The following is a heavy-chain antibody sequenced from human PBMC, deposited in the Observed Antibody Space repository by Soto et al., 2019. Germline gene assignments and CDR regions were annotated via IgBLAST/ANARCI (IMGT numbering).Heavy chain of an antibody. J-gene: IGHJ6*02. Sequence: PLETLSLTWTVSGDSISSYYWSWIRQPAGKGLEWIGRIYSSGSTNYKLPLKSRVTMSVDTSKNQFSLRLSSVTAADTAVYYCARDSSGGLGMDVWGQGTTVTVSS. CDR1: GDSISSYY. CDR2: IYSSGST. CDR3: ARDSSGGLGMDV. D-gene: IGHD3-22*01. V-gene: IGHV4-4*07.